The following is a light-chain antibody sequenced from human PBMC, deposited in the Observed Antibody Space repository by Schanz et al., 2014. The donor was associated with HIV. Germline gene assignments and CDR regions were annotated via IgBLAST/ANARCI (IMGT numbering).Light chain of an antibody. CDR2: GAS. CDR1: QNVRSN. CDR3: QQYNTWPRT. V-gene: IGKV3-15*01. J-gene: IGKJ1*01. Sequence: EIVLTQSPATVSVSPGERATLSCRASQNVRSNLAWYQQKPGQAPRLLIYGASTRATGIPARFSGSGSGTEFTLTINSLQSEDFAVYYCQQYNTWPRTFGQGTKVELK.